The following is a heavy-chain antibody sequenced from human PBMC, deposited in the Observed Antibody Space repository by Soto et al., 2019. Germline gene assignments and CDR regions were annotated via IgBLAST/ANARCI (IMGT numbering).Heavy chain of an antibody. J-gene: IGHJ1*01. Sequence: GSLRLSCAASGFTFSSYAMSWVRQAPGKGLEWVSSISGSGGSTYYADSVKGRFTISRDNSKNTLYLQMNSLRAEDTAVYYCARGPDYYDSSGYPPGAEYFQHWGQGTLVTVSS. CDR3: ARGPDYYDSSGYPPGAEYFQH. V-gene: IGHV3-23*01. D-gene: IGHD3-22*01. CDR2: ISGSGGST. CDR1: GFTFSSYA.